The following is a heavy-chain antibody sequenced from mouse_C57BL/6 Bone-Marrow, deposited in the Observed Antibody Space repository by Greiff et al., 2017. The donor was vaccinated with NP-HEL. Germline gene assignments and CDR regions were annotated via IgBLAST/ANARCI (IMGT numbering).Heavy chain of an antibody. CDR3: ARRGGYYRNFDV. V-gene: IGHV1-64*01. CDR1: GYTFTSYW. J-gene: IGHJ1*03. D-gene: IGHD2-2*01. Sequence: VQLQQPGAELVKPGASVKLSCKASGYTFTSYWMHWVKQRPGQGLEWIGMIHPNSGSTNYNEKFKSKATLTVDKSSSTAYMQLSSLTSEDSAVYYCARRGGYYRNFDVWGTGTTVTVSS. CDR2: IHPNSGST.